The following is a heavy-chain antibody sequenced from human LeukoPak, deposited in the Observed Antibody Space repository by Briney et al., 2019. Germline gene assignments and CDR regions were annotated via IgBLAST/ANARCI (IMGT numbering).Heavy chain of an antibody. CDR2: ISYDGSNK. CDR3: ARDPRTAMGTFDY. J-gene: IGHJ4*02. Sequence: GSLRLSCAASGFTFSSYAMHWVRQAPGTGLEWVAVISYDGSNKYYADSVKGRFTISRDNSKNTLYLQMNSLRAEDTAVYYCARDPRTAMGTFDYWGQGTLVTVSS. D-gene: IGHD5-18*01. V-gene: IGHV3-30-3*01. CDR1: GFTFSSYA.